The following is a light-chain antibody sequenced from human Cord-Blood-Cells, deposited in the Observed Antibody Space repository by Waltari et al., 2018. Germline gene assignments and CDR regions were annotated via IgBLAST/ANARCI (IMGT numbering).Light chain of an antibody. V-gene: IGLV3-1*01. CDR3: QAWDSSTV. CDR1: QSGAKS. Sequence: SYEPTPPPARAGSPGQPAIITSSGNQSGAKSACWYQQQPGQSPVLVIYQDSKRPSGIPERFSGSNSGNTATLTISGTQAMDEADYYCQAWDSSTVFGGGTKLTVL. J-gene: IGLJ2*01. CDR2: QDS.